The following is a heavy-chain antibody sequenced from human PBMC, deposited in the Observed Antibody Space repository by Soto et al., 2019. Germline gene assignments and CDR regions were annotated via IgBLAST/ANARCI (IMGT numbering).Heavy chain of an antibody. V-gene: IGHV1-18*01. CDR3: ARGRYGDY. D-gene: IGHD1-1*01. CDR2: ISDHNGNT. CDR1: GYAFTTYG. Sequence: QVHLVQSGAEVKKPGASVKVSCKGSGYAFTTYGITWVRQAPGQGLERMGWISDHNGNTNYAQKLQGRVTVTRDTSTSTAYMELRSPRSDDTAVYYCARGRYGDYWGQGALVTVSS. J-gene: IGHJ4*02.